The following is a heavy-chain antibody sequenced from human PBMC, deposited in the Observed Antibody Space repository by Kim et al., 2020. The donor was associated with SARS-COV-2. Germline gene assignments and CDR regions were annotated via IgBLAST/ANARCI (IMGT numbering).Heavy chain of an antibody. CDR1: GFTFSSYW. J-gene: IGHJ3*02. D-gene: IGHD2-2*01. Sequence: GGSLRLSCAASGFTFSSYWMHWVRQAPGKGLVWVSRINSDGSSTSYADSVKGRFTISRDNAKNTLYLQMNSLRAEDTAVYYCARGYCSSTSCYKGGDAFDIWGQGTMVTVSS. CDR3: ARGYCSSTSCYKGGDAFDI. CDR2: INSDGSST. V-gene: IGHV3-74*01.